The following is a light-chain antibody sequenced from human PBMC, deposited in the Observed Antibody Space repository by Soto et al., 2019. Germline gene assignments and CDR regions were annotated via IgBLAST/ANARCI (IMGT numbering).Light chain of an antibody. J-gene: IGKJ1*01. V-gene: IGKV3-20*01. CDR1: QSISSSY. CDR3: QQHGGSPTWT. CDR2: GAS. Sequence: EIVLTQSPGTLSLSPGEEALLSCRASQSISSSYLAWYQQKTGQAPRLLIYGASSRATGIPVRFSGSGSGTDFTLTISRLEPEDFAVYFCQQHGGSPTWTFGQGTKVDIK.